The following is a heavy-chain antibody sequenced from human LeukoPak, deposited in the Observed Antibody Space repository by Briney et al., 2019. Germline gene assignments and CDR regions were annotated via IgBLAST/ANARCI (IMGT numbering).Heavy chain of an antibody. CDR3: ARVRSGYSSGWYIADAFDI. CDR1: GGTFSSYA. CDR2: IIPIFGTA. V-gene: IGHV1-69*13. Sequence: SVKVSCKASGGTFSSYAISWVRQAPGQGLEWMGGIIPIFGTANYAQKFQGRVTITADESTSTAYMELSSLRSEDTAVYYCARVRSGYSSGWYIADAFDIWGQGTMVTASS. D-gene: IGHD6-19*01. J-gene: IGHJ3*02.